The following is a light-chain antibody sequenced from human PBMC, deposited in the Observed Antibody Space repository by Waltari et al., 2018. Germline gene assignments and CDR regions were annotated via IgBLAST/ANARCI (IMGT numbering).Light chain of an antibody. Sequence: EIVLTQSPGTLSLSPGERATLPCRASQSVSSNYLAWYQQKSGQAPRLLIYGASSRATGIPDRFSGSGSGTDFILTISRLEPEDFAVYYCQQYGSSPTTFGQGTKVEIK. CDR1: QSVSSNY. V-gene: IGKV3-20*01. CDR3: QQYGSSPTT. CDR2: GAS. J-gene: IGKJ1*01.